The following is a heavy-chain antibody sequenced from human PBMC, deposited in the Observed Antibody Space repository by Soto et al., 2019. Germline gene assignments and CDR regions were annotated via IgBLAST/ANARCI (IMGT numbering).Heavy chain of an antibody. CDR2: IYYSGST. V-gene: IGHV4-59*01. D-gene: IGHD3-22*01. J-gene: IGHJ3*02. CDR1: GGSISSYY. CDR3: ARHAYYDSSGYYFDAFDI. Sequence: SETLSLTCTVSGGSISSYYWSWIRQPPGKGLEWIGYIYYSGSTNYNPSLKSRVTISVDTSKNQFSLKLSSVTAADTAVYYRARHAYYDSSGYYFDAFDIWGQGTMVTVSS.